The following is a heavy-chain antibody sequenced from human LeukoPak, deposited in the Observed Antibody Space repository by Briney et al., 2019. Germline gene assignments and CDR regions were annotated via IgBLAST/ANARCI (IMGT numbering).Heavy chain of an antibody. Sequence: GGSLRLSCAASGFTFGDYAMSWVRQAPGKGLEWAGFIRTEAYDGATDYGASVKGRFTISRDDSKNIAYLQMNSLNTEDTAVYYCTRTFGYYYFYMDVWGKGTTVIVSS. CDR3: TRTFGYYYFYMDV. CDR1: GFTFGDYA. J-gene: IGHJ6*03. D-gene: IGHD3-16*01. V-gene: IGHV3-49*04. CDR2: IRTEAYDGAT.